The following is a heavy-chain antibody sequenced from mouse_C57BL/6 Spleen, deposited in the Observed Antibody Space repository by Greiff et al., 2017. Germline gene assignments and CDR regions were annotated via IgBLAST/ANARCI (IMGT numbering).Heavy chain of an antibody. CDR3: AWMRDYGHFDY. CDR1: GFTFSDYG. J-gene: IGHJ2*01. Sequence: EVKLVESGGGLVKPGGSLKLSCEASGFTFSDYGMHWVRQAPGKGLEWVAYISSGSSTIYYADNVKGRFTISTDKAKNTLFLQMPSLRPVDTAMYFCAWMRDYGHFDYWGQGTTLTVSA. V-gene: IGHV5-17*01. CDR2: ISSGSSTI. D-gene: IGHD1-1*01.